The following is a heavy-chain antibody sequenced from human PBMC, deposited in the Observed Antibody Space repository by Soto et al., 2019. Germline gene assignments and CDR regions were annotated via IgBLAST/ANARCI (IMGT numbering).Heavy chain of an antibody. CDR1: GYTFTDYY. CDR3: ARDWYYFDSSGYSKPIYYYYYGMDV. Sequence: VKVSCKASGYTFTDYYMHWVRHAPGQGLEWMGWINPNSGGTNYAQKFQGRVTMTRDTPISTAYMEMSRLRSDDTAVYYCARDWYYFDSSGYSKPIYYYYYGMDVWGQGTTVTVSS. D-gene: IGHD3-22*01. V-gene: IGHV1-2*02. J-gene: IGHJ6*02. CDR2: INPNSGGT.